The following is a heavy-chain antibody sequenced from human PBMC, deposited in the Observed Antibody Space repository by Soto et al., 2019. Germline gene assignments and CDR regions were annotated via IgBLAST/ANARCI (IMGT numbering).Heavy chain of an antibody. Sequence: GGSLRLSCAASGFTFSSYSMNWVRQAPGKGLEWVSSISSSSSYIYYADSVKGRFTISRDNAKNSLYLQMNSLRAEDTAVYYCAGQRDCGGDCYSNTWGQGTLVTVSS. J-gene: IGHJ5*02. CDR1: GFTFSSYS. D-gene: IGHD2-21*01. CDR2: ISSSSSYI. V-gene: IGHV3-21*01. CDR3: AGQRDCGGDCYSNT.